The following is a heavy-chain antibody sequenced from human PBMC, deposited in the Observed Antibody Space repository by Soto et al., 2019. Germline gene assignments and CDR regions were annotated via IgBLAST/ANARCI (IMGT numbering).Heavy chain of an antibody. D-gene: IGHD3-22*01. CDR3: ARGNYDSSGILAY. CDR2: IWYDGSNK. V-gene: IGHV3-33*01. Sequence: GMTLRLSCAASGFTFSSYGMHWVRQAPGKGLEWVAVIWYDGSNKYYADSVKGRFTISRDNSKNTLYLQMNSLRAEDTAVYYCARGNYDSSGILAYCGQGTLVTGSS. CDR1: GFTFSSYG. J-gene: IGHJ4*02.